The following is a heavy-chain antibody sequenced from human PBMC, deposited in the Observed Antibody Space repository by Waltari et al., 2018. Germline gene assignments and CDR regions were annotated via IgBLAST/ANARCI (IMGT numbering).Heavy chain of an antibody. CDR2: ISSSSSYI. CDR3: AVQYYYGSGSYSTWYFDL. D-gene: IGHD3-10*01. Sequence: EVQLVESGGGLVKPGGSLRLSCAASGFTFSSYSMNWVRQAPGKGLEWVSSISSSSSYIYYADPVKGRFTISRDNAKNSLYLQMNSLRAEDTAVYYCAVQYYYGSGSYSTWYFDLWGRGTLVTVSS. V-gene: IGHV3-21*03. J-gene: IGHJ2*01. CDR1: GFTFSSYS.